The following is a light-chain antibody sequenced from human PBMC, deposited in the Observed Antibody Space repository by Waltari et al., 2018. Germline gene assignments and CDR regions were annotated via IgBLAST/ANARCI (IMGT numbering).Light chain of an antibody. J-gene: IGKJ4*01. CDR3: QQRSNWPRLT. CDR1: QSVSSY. V-gene: IGKV3-11*01. CDR2: DAS. Sequence: EIVLTQPPATLSLSPGERATLSCRARQSVSSYLAWYQQKPGQAPRLLIYDASNRATGIPARFSGSGSGTDFTLTISSLEPEDFAVYYCQQRSNWPRLTFGGGTKVEIK.